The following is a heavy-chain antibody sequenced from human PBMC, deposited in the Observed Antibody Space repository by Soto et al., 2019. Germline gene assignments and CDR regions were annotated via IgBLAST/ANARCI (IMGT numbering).Heavy chain of an antibody. CDR1: GYTFSFG. V-gene: IGHV1-18*01. Sequence: ASVKVSCKASGYTFSFGINWVRQAPGQGLEWMGWISAYNGNTKYAQKLQGRVTTTIDTSTSTAYMELRSLRSDDTAVYYCARAGVMWCGGGRYGMDVWGQGTTVTVSS. J-gene: IGHJ6*02. CDR2: ISAYNGNT. CDR3: ARAGVMWCGGGRYGMDV. D-gene: IGHD3-10*01.